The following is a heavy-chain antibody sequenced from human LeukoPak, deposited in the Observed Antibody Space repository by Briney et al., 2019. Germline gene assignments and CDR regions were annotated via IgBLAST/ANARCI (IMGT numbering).Heavy chain of an antibody. D-gene: IGHD3-10*01. CDR1: GFTFSSYW. Sequence: GGSLRLSCAASGFTFSSYWMHWVRQAPGKGLVWVSRINSDGSSTSYADSVKGRFTISRDNAKNTLYLQMNSLRAEDTAVYYCAREAFRGIPTFDYWGQGTLVTVSS. V-gene: IGHV3-74*01. J-gene: IGHJ4*02. CDR2: INSDGSST. CDR3: AREAFRGIPTFDY.